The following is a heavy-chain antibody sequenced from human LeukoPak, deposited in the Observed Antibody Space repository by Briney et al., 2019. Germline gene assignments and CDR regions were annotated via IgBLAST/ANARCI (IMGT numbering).Heavy chain of an antibody. CDR1: GFTFSKFA. D-gene: IGHD1-14*01. Sequence: GGSLRLSCAASGFTFSKFAMSWVRQAPGKGLEWVSSISAPGDSTYYADSVKGRFTISRDNSKNTLFLLMNTPGAEDTAVYYCARDAGKGSKDFEFDYWGQGVRVIVSS. CDR3: ARDAGKGSKDFEFDY. V-gene: IGHV3-23*01. CDR2: ISAPGDST. J-gene: IGHJ4*02.